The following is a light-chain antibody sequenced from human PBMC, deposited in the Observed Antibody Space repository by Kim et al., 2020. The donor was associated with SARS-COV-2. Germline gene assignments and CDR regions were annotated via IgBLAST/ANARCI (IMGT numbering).Light chain of an antibody. V-gene: IGLV2-14*03. Sequence: GQSITISCTGTSSDVGAYTHVSWYQQHPGKAPKLMIYDVSNRPSGVSPRFSGSKSGNTASLTISGLQAEDEADYYCSSFKSTTTWVFGGGTQLTVL. J-gene: IGLJ3*02. CDR2: DVS. CDR1: SSDVGAYTH. CDR3: SSFKSTTTWV.